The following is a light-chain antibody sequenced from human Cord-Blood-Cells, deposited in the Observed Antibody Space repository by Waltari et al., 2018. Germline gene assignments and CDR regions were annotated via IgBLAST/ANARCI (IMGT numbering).Light chain of an antibody. V-gene: IGKV3-20*01. J-gene: IGKJ1*01. CDR1: QSVSRSY. CDR3: QQYGSSPPWT. Sequence: EIVLPQSPGTLPLSPGERATLSCRASQSVSRSYLAWYQQKPGQAPRLLIYGASSRATGIPDRFSGSGSGTDFTLTISRLEPEDFAVYYCQQYGSSPPWTFGQGTKVEIK. CDR2: GAS.